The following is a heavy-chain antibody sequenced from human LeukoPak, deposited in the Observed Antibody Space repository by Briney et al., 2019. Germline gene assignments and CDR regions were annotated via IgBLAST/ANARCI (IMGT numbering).Heavy chain of an antibody. V-gene: IGHV4-39*01. D-gene: IGHD6-19*01. CDR2: IYYSGST. J-gene: IGHJ4*02. CDR3: AGTRAVAGQSNFDY. CDR1: GGSIRSSYYY. Sequence: SETLSLTCTVSGGSIRSSYYYWGWIRQPPGKGLEWIGSIYYSGSTYYNPSLKSRVTISVDTSKNQFSLKLSSVTAADTAVYYCAGTRAVAGQSNFDYWGQGTLVTVSS.